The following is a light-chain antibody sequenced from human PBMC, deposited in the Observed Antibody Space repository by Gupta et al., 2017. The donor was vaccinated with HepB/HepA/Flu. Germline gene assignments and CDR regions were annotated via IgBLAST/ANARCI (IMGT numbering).Light chain of an antibody. J-gene: IGKJ4*01. V-gene: IGKV2-28*01. CDR3: TQDLQTHS. CDR2: LGS. Sequence: DIVMTQSPLSLPVTPGEPASISCRSSQSLLHSNGYNYLDWYLQKPGQSPQLLIYLGSNRASGVPDRFSGSGAGTDFTLKSSRGEAEDVGVYYCTQDLQTHSFGGGTKVEIK. CDR1: QSLLHSNGYNY.